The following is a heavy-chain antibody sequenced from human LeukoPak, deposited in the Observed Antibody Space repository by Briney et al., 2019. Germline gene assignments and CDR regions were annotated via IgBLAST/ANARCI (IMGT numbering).Heavy chain of an antibody. CDR3: TRIGYSSSCTDY. CDR1: GFTFSNYW. V-gene: IGHV3-7*01. CDR2: INQDESVK. D-gene: IGHD6-13*01. J-gene: IGHJ4*02. Sequence: GGSLRLSCAASGFTFSNYWMTWVRQAPGKGLEWVANINQDESVKYYVDSLKGRFTVSRDNAKNSLYLQMNSLRAEDTAVYYCTRIGYSSSCTDYWGQGTLVTVSS.